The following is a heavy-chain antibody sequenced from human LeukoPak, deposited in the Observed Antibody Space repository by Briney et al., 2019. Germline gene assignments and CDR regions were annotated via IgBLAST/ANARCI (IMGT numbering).Heavy chain of an antibody. CDR3: ARLLEYYDSSGYLDY. V-gene: IGHV5-51*04. CDR1: GYSFTSYW. Sequence: GESLKISCEGSGYSFTSYWIGWVRQMPGKGLEWMGIIYPGDSDTRYSPSFQGQVTISADKPISTAYLQWSSLKASDTAMYYCARLLEYYDSSGYLDYWGQGTLVTVSS. J-gene: IGHJ4*02. D-gene: IGHD3-22*01. CDR2: IYPGDSDT.